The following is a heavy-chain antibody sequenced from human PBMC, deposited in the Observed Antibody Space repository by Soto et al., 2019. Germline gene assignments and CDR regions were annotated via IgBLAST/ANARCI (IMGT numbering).Heavy chain of an antibody. J-gene: IGHJ1*01. Sequence: EVQLVESGGALIQPGGCLRLSCAASGFTVSSNYMSWVRQAPGKGLEWVSVIYTGGTTSYADSVKGRFTISRDNSNNTVYLQMDSLRAEDTAVYYCARDLGRDSNQHWGQGTLVTVSS. D-gene: IGHD4-4*01. V-gene: IGHV3-53*01. CDR1: GFTVSSNY. CDR3: ARDLGRDSNQH. CDR2: IYTGGTT.